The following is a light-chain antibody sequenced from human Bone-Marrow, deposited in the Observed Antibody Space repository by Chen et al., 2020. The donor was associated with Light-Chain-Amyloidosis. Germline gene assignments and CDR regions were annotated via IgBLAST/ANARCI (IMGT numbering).Light chain of an antibody. Sequence: QSALTQPPSASGSPGQSVTISCTGTSSDVGAYNYVSWYKQHPGEAPKLLIYEVTKRPSGVPDRFSGSKSGNTASLTVSGLQAEDESEYYCNSFAGGNNFVVFGGGTKLTVL. CDR2: EVT. CDR1: SSDVGAYNY. CDR3: NSFAGGNNFVV. V-gene: IGLV2-8*01. J-gene: IGLJ2*01.